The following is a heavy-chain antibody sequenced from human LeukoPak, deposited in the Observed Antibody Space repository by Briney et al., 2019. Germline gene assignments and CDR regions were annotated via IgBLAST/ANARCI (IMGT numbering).Heavy chain of an antibody. CDR3: AREPRWWELRGFDY. CDR2: ISAYNGNT. CDR1: GYTFTSYG. Sequence: ASVTVSCQASGYTFTSYGISWVRQAPGQGLEWMGWISAYNGNTNYAQKLQGRVTMTKDTSTSTAYMELRSLRSDDTAVYYCAREPRWWELRGFDYWGQGTLVTVSS. V-gene: IGHV1-18*01. D-gene: IGHD1-26*01. J-gene: IGHJ4*02.